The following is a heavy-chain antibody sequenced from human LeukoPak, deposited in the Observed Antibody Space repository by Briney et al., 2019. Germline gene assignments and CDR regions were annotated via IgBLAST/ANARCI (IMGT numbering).Heavy chain of an antibody. CDR2: INPNSGGT. D-gene: IGHD2-2*02. CDR3: ARDGACSSTSCYTFDY. Sequence: ASVKVSCKASGYTFTGYYMHWVRQAPGQGLEWMGWINPNSGGTNYAQKFQGWVTMTRDTSISTAYMELSRLRSDDTAVYYCARDGACSSTSCYTFDYWGQGTLVTVSS. J-gene: IGHJ4*02. CDR1: GYTFTGYY. V-gene: IGHV1-2*04.